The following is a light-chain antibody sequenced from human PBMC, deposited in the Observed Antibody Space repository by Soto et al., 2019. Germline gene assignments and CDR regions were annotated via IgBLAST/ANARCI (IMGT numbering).Light chain of an antibody. V-gene: IGLV1-47*01. Sequence: QSVLTQSPSASGTHGQRVTISCSGSRSNIGRNFAYWYQHVPGTAPRLLIQRNNERPSGVPDRFSGSKSGTSVSLAISGLRSDDEATYYCAGWDDTLDAQVFGGGTKLTVL. CDR1: RSNIGRNF. J-gene: IGLJ3*02. CDR2: RNN. CDR3: AGWDDTLDAQV.